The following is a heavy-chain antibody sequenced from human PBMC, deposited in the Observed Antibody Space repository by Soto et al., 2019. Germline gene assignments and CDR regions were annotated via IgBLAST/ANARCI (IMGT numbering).Heavy chain of an antibody. J-gene: IGHJ3*02. CDR3: ARGAYYYDSSGRYAFDI. D-gene: IGHD3-22*01. CDR1: GFTFSTYG. Sequence: PEASRRLSCTASGFTFSTYGMHWVRQAPGRGLELVAVIWYDGGNKNYEDSVKGRFTISREKAKNSLYMKMNSLRAEDTAVYYCARGAYYYDSSGRYAFDILGQGTMVTVSS. V-gene: IGHV3-33*01. CDR2: IWYDGGNK.